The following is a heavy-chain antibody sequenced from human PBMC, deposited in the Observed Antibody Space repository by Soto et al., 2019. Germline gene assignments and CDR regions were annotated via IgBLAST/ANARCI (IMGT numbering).Heavy chain of an antibody. Sequence: SLRLACAASGFTLSSYAMHWFLQSPVKVLEWVAVISYDGSNKYYADSVKGRFTISRDNSKNTLYLQMNSLRAEDTAVYYCARGPSSSGWYFWFDPWGQGTLVTVSS. CDR1: GFTLSSYA. V-gene: IGHV3-30-3*01. J-gene: IGHJ5*02. CDR2: ISYDGSNK. CDR3: ARGPSSSGWYFWFDP. D-gene: IGHD6-19*01.